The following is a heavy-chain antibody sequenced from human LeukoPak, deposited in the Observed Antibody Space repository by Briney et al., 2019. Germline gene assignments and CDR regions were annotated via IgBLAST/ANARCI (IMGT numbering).Heavy chain of an antibody. CDR2: ISGSGGST. J-gene: IGHJ1*01. D-gene: IGHD1-26*01. CDR1: GFTFSSYA. CDR3: AKISWELWYFQH. Sequence: GGSLRLSCAASGFTFSSYAMSWVRQAPGKGLEWVSAISGSGGSTYYADSVKGRFTIFRDNSKNTLYLQMNSLRAEGTAVYYCAKISWELWYFQHWGQGTLVTVSS. V-gene: IGHV3-23*01.